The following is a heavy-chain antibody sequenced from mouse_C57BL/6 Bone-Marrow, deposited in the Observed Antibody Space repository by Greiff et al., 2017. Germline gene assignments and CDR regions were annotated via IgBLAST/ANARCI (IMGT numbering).Heavy chain of an antibody. Sequence: QVKLQQPGAELVRPGSSVKLSCKASGYTFTSYWMDWVKQRPGQGLEWIGNIYPSDSETHYNQQFKDKATLTVDKSSSTAYMQLSSLTSEDSAVYYCARSPYYGLFAYWGQGTLVTVSA. V-gene: IGHV1-61*01. CDR3: ARSPYYGLFAY. J-gene: IGHJ3*01. D-gene: IGHD1-1*02. CDR1: GYTFTSYW. CDR2: IYPSDSET.